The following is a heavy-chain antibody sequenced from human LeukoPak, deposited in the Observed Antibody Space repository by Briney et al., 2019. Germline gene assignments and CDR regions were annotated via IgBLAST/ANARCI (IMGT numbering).Heavy chain of an antibody. CDR1: GLSFTDSG. J-gene: IGHJ5*02. V-gene: IGHV3-73*01. CDR2: IANEATNYAT. D-gene: IGHD3-10*01. Sequence: AGGSLRLSCAASGLSFTDSGFHWVRHASGKGLEWVARIANEATNYATAYAASVKGRFTIYRDNSNKTAYLQMNRLKTEDTAVYYCVRHRTAGIGENWFDPWGQGTLVTVSS. CDR3: VRHRTAGIGENWFDP.